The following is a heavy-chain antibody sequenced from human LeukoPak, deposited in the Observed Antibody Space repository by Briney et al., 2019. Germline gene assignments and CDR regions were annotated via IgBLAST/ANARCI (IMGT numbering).Heavy chain of an antibody. CDR3: ARVRFLEWFSLYNWFDP. Sequence: GGSLRLSCAASGFTFSDYYMSWIRQAPGKGLEWVSYISSSGSTIYYADSVKGRFTISRDNAKNSLYLQMNSLRAEDTAVYYCARVRFLEWFSLYNWFDPWGQGTLVTVSS. J-gene: IGHJ5*02. D-gene: IGHD3-3*01. V-gene: IGHV3-11*01. CDR2: ISSSGSTI. CDR1: GFTFSDYY.